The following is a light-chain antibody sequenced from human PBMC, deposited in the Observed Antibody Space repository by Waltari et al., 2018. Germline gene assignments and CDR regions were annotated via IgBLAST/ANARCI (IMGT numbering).Light chain of an antibody. J-gene: IGKJ4*01. V-gene: IGKV3-11*01. CDR1: QSVGTY. CDR2: DAS. Sequence: EIVLPQSPAILSFSPGERATLSCRVSQSVGTYLAWYQQRHGQSPRLLIYDASYRATGIPARFRGSGSETDFTLTIRSLQPEDFAVYYCQQRRNWPLTFGGGTRVQI. CDR3: QQRRNWPLT.